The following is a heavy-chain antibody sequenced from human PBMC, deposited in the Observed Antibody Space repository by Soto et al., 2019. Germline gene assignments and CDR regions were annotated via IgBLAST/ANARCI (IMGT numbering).Heavy chain of an antibody. Sequence: GGSLRLSCAASGFTFSSYGMHWVRQAPGKGLEWVAVISYDGSNKYYADSVKGRFTISRDNSKNMLYLQMNSLRAEDTAVYYCATLPGWGRYQLQYYYGMDVWGQGTTVTVSS. V-gene: IGHV3-30*03. CDR1: GFTFSSYG. CDR3: ATLPGWGRYQLQYYYGMDV. J-gene: IGHJ6*02. D-gene: IGHD2-2*01. CDR2: ISYDGSNK.